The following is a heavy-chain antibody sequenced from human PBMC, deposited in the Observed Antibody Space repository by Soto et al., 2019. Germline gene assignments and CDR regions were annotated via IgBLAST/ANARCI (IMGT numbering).Heavy chain of an antibody. CDR2: IKKDGSEK. Sequence: GGSLRLSCAASGFTFSSYWMSWVRQAPGKGLEWVANIKKDGSEKYYVDSVKGRFTISRDNAKNSVYLQMNSLRAEDTAVYYCSRSPNYYDRSGYYPYYFDYWGQGTLVTVSS. CDR1: GFTFSSYW. D-gene: IGHD3-22*01. J-gene: IGHJ4*02. CDR3: SRSPNYYDRSGYYPYYFDY. V-gene: IGHV3-7*03.